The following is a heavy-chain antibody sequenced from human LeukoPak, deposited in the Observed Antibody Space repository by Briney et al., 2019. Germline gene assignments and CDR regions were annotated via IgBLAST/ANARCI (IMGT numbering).Heavy chain of an antibody. CDR1: GYTFTGYY. V-gene: IGHV1-46*01. D-gene: IGHD6-6*01. CDR2: INPSGGST. J-gene: IGHJ4*02. CDR3: ARSIAARPFVY. Sequence: GASVKVSCKASGYTFTGYYMHWVRQAPGQGLEWMGIINPSGGSTSYAQKFQGRVTMTRDTSTSTVYMELSSLRSEDTAVYYCARSIAARPFVYWGQGTLVTVSS.